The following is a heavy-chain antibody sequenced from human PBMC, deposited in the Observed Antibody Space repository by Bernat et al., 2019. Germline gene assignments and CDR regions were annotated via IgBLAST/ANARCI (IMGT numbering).Heavy chain of an antibody. CDR2: IKSKTDGGTT. D-gene: IGHD3-22*01. J-gene: IGHJ3*02. V-gene: IGHV3-15*01. CDR1: GFTFGNAW. CDR3: TTDLPIMIGGVHAFDI. Sequence: EVQLVESGGGLVKPGGSLRLSCAASGFTFGNAWMSWVRQAPGKGLEWVGRIKSKTDGGTTDYAAPVKGRFTISRDDSKNTLYLQMNSLKTEDTAVYYCTTDLPIMIGGVHAFDIWGQGTMVTVSS.